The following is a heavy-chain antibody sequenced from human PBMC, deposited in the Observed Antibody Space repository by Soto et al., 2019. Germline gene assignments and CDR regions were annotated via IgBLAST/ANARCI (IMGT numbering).Heavy chain of an antibody. CDR1: GFTFSDYY. Sequence: PGGSLRLSCAASGFTFSDYYMSWIRQAPGQGLEWVSYISSSSSYTNYADSVKGRFTISRDNAKNSLYLQMNSLRAEDTAVYYCARGGPRYYYDSSGYIPLDYWGQGTLVTVSS. CDR2: ISSSSSYT. J-gene: IGHJ4*02. D-gene: IGHD3-22*01. V-gene: IGHV3-11*06. CDR3: ARGGPRYYYDSSGYIPLDY.